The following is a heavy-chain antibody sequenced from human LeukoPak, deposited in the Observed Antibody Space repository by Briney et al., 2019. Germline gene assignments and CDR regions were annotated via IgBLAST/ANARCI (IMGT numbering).Heavy chain of an antibody. CDR1: GYTFTGYY. Sequence: ASVKDSCKASGYTFTGYYMHWVRQAPGQGLEWMGWINPNSGGTNYAQKFQGWVTMTRDTSISTAYMELSRLRSDDTAVYYCARGQLLLVVPSNRRNWFDLWGQGTLVTVSS. CDR2: INPNSGGT. J-gene: IGHJ5*02. V-gene: IGHV1-2*04. D-gene: IGHD2-2*01. CDR3: ARGQLLLVVPSNRRNWFDL.